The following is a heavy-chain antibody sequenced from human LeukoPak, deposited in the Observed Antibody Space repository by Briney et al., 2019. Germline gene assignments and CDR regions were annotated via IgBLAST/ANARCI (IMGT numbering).Heavy chain of an antibody. V-gene: IGHV4-30-4*08. CDR2: IYYSGST. J-gene: IGHJ4*02. Sequence: SETLSLTCTVSGGSISSGDYYWSWIRHPPGKGLEWIGYIYYSGSTYYNPSLKSRVTISVDTSKNQFSLKLSSVTAADTAVYYCASEVGAKRNPDYWGQGTLVTVSS. D-gene: IGHD1-26*01. CDR1: GGSISSGDYY. CDR3: ASEVGAKRNPDY.